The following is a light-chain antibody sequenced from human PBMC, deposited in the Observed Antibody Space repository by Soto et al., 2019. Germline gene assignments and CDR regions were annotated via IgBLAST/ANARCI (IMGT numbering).Light chain of an antibody. CDR1: QSLLHSNGYNY. CDR3: MQALQTPA. J-gene: IGKJ3*01. Sequence: DIVMTQSPLSLPVTPGEPASISCRSSQSLLHSNGYNYLDWYLQKPGQSPQLLIYLGSTRAPGVPDRVSGSGSGTDFTLKISRVEAEDVGVYYCMQALQTPAFGPGTKVDIK. CDR2: LGS. V-gene: IGKV2-28*01.